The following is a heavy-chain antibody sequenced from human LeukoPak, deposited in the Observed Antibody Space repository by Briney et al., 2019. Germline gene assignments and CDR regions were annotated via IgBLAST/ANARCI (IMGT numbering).Heavy chain of an antibody. CDR3: ANYGVVLATYGSPSPFVY. J-gene: IGHJ4*02. Sequence: SETLSLTCTVSSGSISTSNYYWGWVRQPPGKALEWIGNIFYSGSTYYSPSLKSRVTISVDTSKNQFSLKLNSVTAADTAVYYCANYGVVLATYGSPSPFVYWGQGTLVTVSS. D-gene: IGHD3-16*01. CDR2: IFYSGST. V-gene: IGHV4-39*07. CDR1: SGSISTSNYY.